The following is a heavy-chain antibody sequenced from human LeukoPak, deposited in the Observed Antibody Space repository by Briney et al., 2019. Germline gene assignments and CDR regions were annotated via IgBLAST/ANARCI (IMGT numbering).Heavy chain of an antibody. CDR2: INPSGGST. CDR3: ARVREWELLIVAFDI. Sequence: ASVKVSCKASGYTFTSYYMHWVRQAPGQGLEWMGIINPSGGSTSYAQKFQGRVTMTRNTSISTAYMELSSLRSEDTAVYYCARVREWELLIVAFDIWGQGTMVTVSS. V-gene: IGHV1-46*01. D-gene: IGHD1-26*01. CDR1: GYTFTSYY. J-gene: IGHJ3*02.